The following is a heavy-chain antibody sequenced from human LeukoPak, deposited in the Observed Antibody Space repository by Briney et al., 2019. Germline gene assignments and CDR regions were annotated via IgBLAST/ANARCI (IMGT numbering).Heavy chain of an antibody. CDR2: ISHDGSKK. D-gene: IGHD5-18*01. CDR3: AKDRYNYDSVYYGMDV. V-gene: IGHV3-30*18. J-gene: IGHJ6*02. Sequence: GGSLRLSCAASGFTFSSYGMHWVRQAPGKGLEWVAVISHDGSKKYYADSVKGRFTISRDNSKNTLYLQMNSLRAEDTAVYYCAKDRYNYDSVYYGMDVWGQGTTVTVSS. CDR1: GFTFSSYG.